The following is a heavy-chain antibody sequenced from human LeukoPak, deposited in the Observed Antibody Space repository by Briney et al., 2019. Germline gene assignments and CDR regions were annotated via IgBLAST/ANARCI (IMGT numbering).Heavy chain of an antibody. CDR2: ISSSSSYM. J-gene: IGHJ6*03. V-gene: IGHV3-21*01. CDR1: GFTFSSYS. D-gene: IGHD2-2*01. CDR3: AKYHNGYYYYYMDV. Sequence: GGSLRLSCAASGFTFSSYSMNWVRQAPGKGLEWVSSISSSSSYMYYADSVKGRFTISRDNAKNSLYLQMNSLRAEDTAVYYCAKYHNGYYYYYMDVWGKGTTVTVSS.